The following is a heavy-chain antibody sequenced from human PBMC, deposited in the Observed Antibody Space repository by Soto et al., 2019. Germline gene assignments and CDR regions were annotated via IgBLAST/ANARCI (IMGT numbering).Heavy chain of an antibody. CDR2: INHSGST. CDR1: GGSFSGYY. J-gene: IGHJ4*02. Sequence: SETLSLTCAVYGGSFSGYYWSWIRQPPGKGLEWIGEINHSGSTNYNPSLKSRVTISVDTSNNTLYLQMNSLRAEDTAVYSCAKGRASGGTCYSAVDYWGQGTVVTVSS. D-gene: IGHD2-15*01. V-gene: IGHV4-34*01. CDR3: AKGRASGGTCYSAVDY.